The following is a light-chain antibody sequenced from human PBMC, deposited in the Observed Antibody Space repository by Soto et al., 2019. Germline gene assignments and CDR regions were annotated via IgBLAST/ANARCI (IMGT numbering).Light chain of an antibody. CDR2: EDN. CDR1: SASIASNY. CDR3: QSYDSSNQGV. V-gene: IGLV6-57*04. Sequence: NFMLTQPHSVSESPGKRVSISCTRSSASIASNYVQWYQQRPGSAPTTVIYEDNQRPSGVPDRFSGSIDSSSNSASLTISALKTEDEADYYCQSYDSSNQGVFGGGTKLTVL. J-gene: IGLJ2*01.